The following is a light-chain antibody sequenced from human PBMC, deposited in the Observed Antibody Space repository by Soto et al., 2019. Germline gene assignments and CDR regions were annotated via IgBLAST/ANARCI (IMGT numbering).Light chain of an antibody. CDR3: QSYDNSLSAFYV. CDR1: TSNIGSNY. V-gene: IGLV1-47*01. Sequence: QSALTQPPSASGTPGQGVTISCSGSTSNIGSNYVYWYQQLPGTAPKLLIYRNNQRPSGVPDRFSGSKSGTSASLTITGLQAEDEADYYCQSYDNSLSAFYVFGTGTKVTVL. J-gene: IGLJ1*01. CDR2: RNN.